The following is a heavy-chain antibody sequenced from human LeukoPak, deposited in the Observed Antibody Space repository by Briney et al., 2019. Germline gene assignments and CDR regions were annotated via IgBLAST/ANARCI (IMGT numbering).Heavy chain of an antibody. D-gene: IGHD4-17*01. J-gene: IGHJ4*02. CDR1: GYTFTSYG. V-gene: IGHV1-18*04. CDR2: ISAYNGNT. Sequence: ASVKVSCKASGYTFTSYGISWVRQAPGQGLDWMGWISAYNGNTNYAQKLQGRVTMTTDTSTSTAYMELRSLRSDDTAVYYCARVPDYGDYTDYFDYWGQGTLVTVSS. CDR3: ARVPDYGDYTDYFDY.